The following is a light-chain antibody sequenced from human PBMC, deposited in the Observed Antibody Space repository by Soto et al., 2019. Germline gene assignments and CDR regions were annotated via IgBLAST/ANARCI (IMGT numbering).Light chain of an antibody. V-gene: IGKV1-6*01. J-gene: IGKJ2*01. CDR3: IQHYNYPRT. CDR2: GAS. CDR1: QDIRNE. Sequence: AIQMTQSPSSLSASVGDRVTITCRASQDIRNELGWYQQKSGTAPKLLIYGASNLQSGVPSKFSGSGSGTDFTLTISSLQPEDFATYSCIQHYNYPRTFGQGTTLEI.